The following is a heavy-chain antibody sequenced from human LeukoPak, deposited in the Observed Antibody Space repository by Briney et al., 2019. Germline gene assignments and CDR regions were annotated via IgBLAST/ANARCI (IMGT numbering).Heavy chain of an antibody. CDR1: GGSISSINW. D-gene: IGHD6-13*01. Sequence: PSETLSLTCAVSGGSISSINWWSWVRQPPGKGLEWIGEIYHSGSTSYNPSLKSRVTISVDRSKNQFSLKLTSVTAADTAVYYCARVTSSSSYFDYWGQGTLVTVSS. V-gene: IGHV4-4*02. CDR2: IYHSGST. CDR3: ARVTSSSSYFDY. J-gene: IGHJ4*02.